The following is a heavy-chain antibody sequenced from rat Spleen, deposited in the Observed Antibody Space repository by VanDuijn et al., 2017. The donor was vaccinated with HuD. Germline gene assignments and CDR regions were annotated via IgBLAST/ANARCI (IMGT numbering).Heavy chain of an antibody. CDR3: ARAGYLRDWYFDF. CDR1: GFTFNNYG. J-gene: IGHJ1*01. V-gene: IGHV5-29*01. CDR2: ISSDGGRN. D-gene: IGHD2-2*01. Sequence: EVQLVESGGGLVQPGRSLKLSCAASGFTFNNYGMAWVRQAPTKGLEWVATISSDGGRNFYRDSVKGRFTVSRENAKSTLYFLMDSLRSEDTATYYCARAGYLRDWYFDFWGPGTMVTVSS.